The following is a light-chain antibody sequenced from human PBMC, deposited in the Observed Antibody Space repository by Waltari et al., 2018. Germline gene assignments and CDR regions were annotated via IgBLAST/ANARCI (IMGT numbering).Light chain of an antibody. V-gene: IGLV1-47*01. CDR2: RND. CDR3: AAWDDGLSGPV. CDR1: SSNIGTNY. Sequence: QSVLTQPPSVSGTPGQGVTISCSGSSSNIGTNYVYWYQQLPRTAPNLLIFRNDQRPSGVPDRFSACKSGTSASLAISGLRSEDEADYYCAAWDDGLSGPVFGGGTKLTVL. J-gene: IGLJ3*02.